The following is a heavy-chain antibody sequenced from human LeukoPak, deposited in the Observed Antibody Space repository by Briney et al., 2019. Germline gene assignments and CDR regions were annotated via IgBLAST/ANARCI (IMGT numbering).Heavy chain of an antibody. Sequence: ASVKVSCKASGHTFTSYYMHWVRQAPGQGLEWMGIINPSGGSTNYAQKFQGRVTITADKSTSTAYMELSSLRSEDTAVYYCARDLGGSSGWYYFDYWGQGTLVTVSS. V-gene: IGHV1-46*01. CDR2: INPSGGST. CDR1: GHTFTSYY. CDR3: ARDLGGSSGWYYFDY. D-gene: IGHD6-19*01. J-gene: IGHJ4*02.